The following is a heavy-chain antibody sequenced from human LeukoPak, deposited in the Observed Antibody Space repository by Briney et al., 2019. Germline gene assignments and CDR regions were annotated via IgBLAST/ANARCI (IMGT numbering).Heavy chain of an antibody. J-gene: IGHJ3*02. CDR2: IIPIFGTA. CDR3: ARARERVTANGDAFDI. D-gene: IGHD2-21*02. Sequence: SVKVSCKASGGTFSSYAISWVRQAPGQGVEWMGGIIPIFGTANYAQKFQGRVTITADESTSTAYMELSSLRSEDTAVYYCARARERVTANGDAFDIWGQGTMVTVSS. CDR1: GGTFSSYA. V-gene: IGHV1-69*13.